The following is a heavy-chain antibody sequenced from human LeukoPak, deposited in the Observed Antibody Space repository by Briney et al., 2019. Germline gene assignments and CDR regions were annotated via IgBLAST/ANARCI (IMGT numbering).Heavy chain of an antibody. V-gene: IGHV4-61*05. CDR1: GGSISSSSYY. CDR3: ARENAGDYYYYMDV. D-gene: IGHD1-26*01. CDR2: IYYSGST. Sequence: SETLSLTCTVSGGSISSSSYYWGWIRQPPGKGLEWIGYIYYSGSTNYNPSLKSRVTISVDTSKNQFSLKLSSVTAADTAVYYCARENAGDYYYYMDVWGKGTTVTVSS. J-gene: IGHJ6*03.